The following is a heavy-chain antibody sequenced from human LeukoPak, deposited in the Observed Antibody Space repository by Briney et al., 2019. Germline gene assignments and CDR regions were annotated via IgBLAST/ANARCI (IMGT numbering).Heavy chain of an antibody. J-gene: IGHJ4*02. V-gene: IGHV3-30*03. CDR1: GFTFSDYG. D-gene: IGHD3-10*01. Sequence: GGSLRLSCAASGFTFSDYGMHWVRQAPGKGLEWVAVISYDGSTKYYADSVKGRFTISRDNSKNTLYLQMNSLRVEDTAVYYCADESGLDYRGQGTLVTVSS. CDR2: ISYDGSTK. CDR3: ADESGLDY.